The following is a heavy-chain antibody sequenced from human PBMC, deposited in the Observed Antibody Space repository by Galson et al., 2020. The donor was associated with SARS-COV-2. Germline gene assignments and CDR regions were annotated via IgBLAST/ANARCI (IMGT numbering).Heavy chain of an antibody. V-gene: IGHV3-30*04. CDR1: GFTFSSYA. CDR3: ASGPDYYYMAV. Sequence: GESLKISSAASGFTFSSYAVQWVRQAPGKGLEWVAVISLDGSNKYYADSVKGRFTISRDNSKNTLYLQMNSLRGEDTAVYYCASGPDYYYMAVWGTGAPVSFS. CDR2: ISLDGSNK. J-gene: IGHJ6*03.